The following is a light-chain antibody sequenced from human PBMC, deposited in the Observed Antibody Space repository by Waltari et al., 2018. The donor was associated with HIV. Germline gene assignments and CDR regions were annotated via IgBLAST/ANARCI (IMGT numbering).Light chain of an antibody. V-gene: IGLV2-11*01. Sequence: QSALTQPRSMSGSPGQSVTISCTGTSSDVGGYNYVSWYQQHPGKAPKLMIFDVNKRPSGCPDRFSGSKSGNTAALTISGLQAEDEADYYCCSYADKYTWVFGGGTKLAVL. J-gene: IGLJ3*02. CDR2: DVN. CDR1: SSDVGGYNY. CDR3: CSYADKYTWV.